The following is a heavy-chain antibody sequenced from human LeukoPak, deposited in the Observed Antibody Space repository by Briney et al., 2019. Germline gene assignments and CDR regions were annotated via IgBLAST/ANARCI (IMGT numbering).Heavy chain of an antibody. CDR2: IKQDGSEK. J-gene: IGHJ6*02. CDR1: GFTFSSYW. D-gene: IGHD1-26*01. CDR3: VRDGSGKVGYGMDV. Sequence: GGSLRLSCAASGFTFSSYWMSWVRQAPGKGLEWVANIKQDGSEKYYVDSVKGRFTISRDNAKNSLYLQMNSLRAEDTAVYYCVRDGSGKVGYGMDVWGQGITVTVSS. V-gene: IGHV3-7*01.